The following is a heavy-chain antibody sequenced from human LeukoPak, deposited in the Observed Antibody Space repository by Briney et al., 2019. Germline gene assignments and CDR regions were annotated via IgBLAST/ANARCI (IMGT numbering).Heavy chain of an antibody. CDR1: GGSFSGYY. D-gene: IGHD3-3*01. V-gene: IGHV4-34*01. Sequence: SETLSLTCAVYGGSFSGYYWSWIRQPPGKGLEWIGEINHSGSTNYNPSLKSRVTISVDTSKNQFSLKLSSVTAADTAVYYCARGHRYYDFWSGPGNWFDPWGQGTLVTVSS. CDR2: INHSGST. CDR3: ARGHRYYDFWSGPGNWFDP. J-gene: IGHJ5*02.